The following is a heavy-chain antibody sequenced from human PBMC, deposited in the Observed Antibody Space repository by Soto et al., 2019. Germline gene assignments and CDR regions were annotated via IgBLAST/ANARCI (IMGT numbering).Heavy chain of an antibody. CDR3: ARDRDTAMVPGYYYGMDV. CDR2: INPSGGST. Sequence: APVKVSCKASGYTFTSYYMHWVRQAPGQGLEWMGIINPSGGSTSYAQKFQGRVTMTRDTSTSTVYMELSSLRSEDTAVYYCARDRDTAMVPGYYYGMDVWGQGTTVTVSS. D-gene: IGHD5-18*01. J-gene: IGHJ6*02. CDR1: GYTFTSYY. V-gene: IGHV1-46*01.